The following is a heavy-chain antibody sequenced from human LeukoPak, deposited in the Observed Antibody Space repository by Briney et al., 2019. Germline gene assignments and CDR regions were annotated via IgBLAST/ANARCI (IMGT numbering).Heavy chain of an antibody. Sequence: SETLSLTCAVYGGSFSDYYWSWIRQPPGKGLEYIGEINHSGITNYNPSLMSRVTISVDTSKNQFSLKLSSVTAADTAVYYCARVVVVAATLYYYYYMDVWGKGTTVTVSS. V-gene: IGHV4-34*01. J-gene: IGHJ6*03. CDR2: INHSGIT. CDR3: ARVVVVAATLYYYYYMDV. CDR1: GGSFSDYY. D-gene: IGHD2-15*01.